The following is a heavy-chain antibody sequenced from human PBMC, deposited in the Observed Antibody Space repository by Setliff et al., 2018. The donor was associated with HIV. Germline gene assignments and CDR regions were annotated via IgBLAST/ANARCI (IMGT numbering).Heavy chain of an antibody. D-gene: IGHD3-10*01. J-gene: IGHJ5*02. CDR2: IFPSGTT. CDR3: ARDRSNYGSGSSAYNWFDP. Sequence: SETLSLTCTVSGDSMRNYYWSWLRQPAGKGLEWIGRIFPSGTTDYNPSLKSRVTMSINTSKDQFSLNLKSVTAADTAAYFCARDRSNYGSGSSAYNWFDPWGQGNQVTVSS. CDR1: GDSMRNYY. V-gene: IGHV4-4*07.